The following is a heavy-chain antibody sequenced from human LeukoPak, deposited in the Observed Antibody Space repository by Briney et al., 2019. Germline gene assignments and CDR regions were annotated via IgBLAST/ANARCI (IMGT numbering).Heavy chain of an antibody. CDR1: GGTFISYA. D-gene: IGHD5-24*01. J-gene: IGHJ4*02. V-gene: IGHV1-69*13. CDR3: ARNLDGYNYFDY. CDR2: VIPIFGTA. Sequence: SVKVSCKASGGTFISYAISWVRQAPGQGLEWMGGVIPIFGTANYAQKFQGRVTITADESTSTAYMELSSLRSEDTAVYYCARNLDGYNYFDYWGQGTLVTVSS.